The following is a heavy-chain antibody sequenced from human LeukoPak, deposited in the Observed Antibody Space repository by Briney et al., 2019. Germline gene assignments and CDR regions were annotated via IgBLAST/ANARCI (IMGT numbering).Heavy chain of an antibody. Sequence: GGSLRLSCAASGFTFSNYWMSWVRQAPGKGLEWVANIKPDGTTKFYVDSVKGRFTISRDNALNSLYLQMNSLRAEDTAIYYCARSIPYGTTWYGRSDYWGQGTLVTVSS. CDR1: GFTFSNYW. CDR2: IKPDGTTK. CDR3: ARSIPYGTTWYGRSDY. V-gene: IGHV3-7*03. J-gene: IGHJ4*02. D-gene: IGHD6-13*01.